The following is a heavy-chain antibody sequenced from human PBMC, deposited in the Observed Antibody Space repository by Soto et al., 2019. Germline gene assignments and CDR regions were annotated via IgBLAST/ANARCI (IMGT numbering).Heavy chain of an antibody. CDR3: AREDSYGWSGESLDV. D-gene: IGHD6-19*01. V-gene: IGHV4-59*12. J-gene: IGHJ6*02. Sequence: WETLSLTCTVSGGSITDYYWSWIRQPPGKALERIGYGYHSVSIHYNPSLKTRVTIPVDTSENQFSLRLTSVTAADTAVYYCAREDSYGWSGESLDVWGQGTTVTVSS. CDR1: GGSITDYY. CDR2: GYHSVSI.